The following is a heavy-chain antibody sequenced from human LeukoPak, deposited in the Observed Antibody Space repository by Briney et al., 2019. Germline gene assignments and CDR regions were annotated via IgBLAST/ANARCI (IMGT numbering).Heavy chain of an antibody. V-gene: IGHV1-46*01. Sequence: ASVKVSCKASGYTFTSYYMHWVRQAPGQGLEWMGIINPSGGSTSYAQKFQGRVTMTRDTSTSTVYMELSSLRSEDTAVYYCARGPRAGMITFGGVIAYFDYRGQGTLVTVSS. CDR3: ARGPRAGMITFGGVIAYFDY. D-gene: IGHD3-16*02. CDR1: GYTFTSYY. CDR2: INPSGGST. J-gene: IGHJ4*02.